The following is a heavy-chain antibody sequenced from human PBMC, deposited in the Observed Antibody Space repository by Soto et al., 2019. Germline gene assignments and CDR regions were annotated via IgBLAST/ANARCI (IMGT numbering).Heavy chain of an antibody. CDR1: GFTFSSYG. Sequence: GGSLRLSCAASGFTFSSYGMHWVRQAPGKGLEWVAVIWYDGSNKYYADSVKGRFTISRDNSKNTLYLQMNSLRAEDTAVYYCARVLGDYFLMDVWGQGTTVTV. D-gene: IGHD4-17*01. J-gene: IGHJ6*02. V-gene: IGHV3-33*01. CDR2: IWYDGSNK. CDR3: ARVLGDYFLMDV.